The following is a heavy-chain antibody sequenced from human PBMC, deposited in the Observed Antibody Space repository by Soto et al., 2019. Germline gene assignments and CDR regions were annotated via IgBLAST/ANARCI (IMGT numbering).Heavy chain of an antibody. J-gene: IGHJ3*02. CDR3: AKGYGAFDI. V-gene: IGHV3-30*18. D-gene: IGHD4-17*01. CDR1: GFTFSSYG. Sequence: QVQLVESGGGVVQPGRSLRLSCAASGFTFSSYGMHWVRQAPGKGLEWVAVISYDGSNKYYADSVKGRFTISRDNSKNTLYLQMNSLRAEDTAVYYCAKGYGAFDIWGQGTMVTVSS. CDR2: ISYDGSNK.